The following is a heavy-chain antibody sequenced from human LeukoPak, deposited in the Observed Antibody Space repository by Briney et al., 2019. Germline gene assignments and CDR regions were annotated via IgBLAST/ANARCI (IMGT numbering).Heavy chain of an antibody. CDR1: GFTFSSYW. V-gene: IGHV3-74*01. J-gene: IGHJ4*02. CDR3: ARAHTITIFGVVIMPLGY. D-gene: IGHD3-3*01. CDR2: INSDGSST. Sequence: PGGSLRLSCAASGFTFSSYWMHWVRQAPGKGLVRVSRINSDGSSTSYADSVKGRFTISRDNAKNTLYLQMNSLRAEDTAVYYCARAHTITIFGVVIMPLGYWGQGTLVTVSS.